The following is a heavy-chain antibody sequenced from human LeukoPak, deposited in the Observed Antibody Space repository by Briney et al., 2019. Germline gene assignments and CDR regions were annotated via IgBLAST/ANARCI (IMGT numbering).Heavy chain of an antibody. J-gene: IGHJ6*03. Sequence: SETLSLTCSVSGGSISSSAYYWGWIRQPPGKGLEWIGYIYHSGSTSHNPSLKSRVTISVDTSKNQFSLKLRSVTAADTAVYYCASLLGSGWYSPEYYYMDVWGKGTTVTISS. CDR2: IYHSGST. D-gene: IGHD6-19*01. V-gene: IGHV4-39*01. CDR1: GGSISSSAYY. CDR3: ASLLGSGWYSPEYYYMDV.